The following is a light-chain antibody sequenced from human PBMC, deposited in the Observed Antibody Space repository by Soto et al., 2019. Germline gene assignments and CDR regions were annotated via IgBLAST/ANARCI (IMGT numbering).Light chain of an antibody. Sequence: QSALTQPASVSGSPGQSITISCTGTSSDVGSYNLVSWFQQHPGKAPKLMIYEGSKRPSGVSNRFSGSKSGNTASLTISGLQAEDEADYYCWSYAGSDTYVFGTGTKLTVL. CDR3: WSYAGSDTYV. V-gene: IGLV2-23*01. J-gene: IGLJ1*01. CDR2: EGS. CDR1: SSDVGSYNL.